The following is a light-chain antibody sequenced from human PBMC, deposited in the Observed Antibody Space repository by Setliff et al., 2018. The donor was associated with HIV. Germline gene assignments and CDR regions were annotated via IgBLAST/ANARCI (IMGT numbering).Light chain of an antibody. V-gene: IGLV2-14*01. CDR3: TSYTTSSSVV. CDR2: DVS. J-gene: IGLJ2*01. Sequence: QSVLTQPASVSGSPGQSITISCTGTSSDVGGYNYVSWYLQHPGKAPKLMIYDVSKRPSGVSNRFSGSKSGNTASLTISGLQAVDEADYYCTSYTTSSSVVFGGGTKGTVL. CDR1: SSDVGGYNY.